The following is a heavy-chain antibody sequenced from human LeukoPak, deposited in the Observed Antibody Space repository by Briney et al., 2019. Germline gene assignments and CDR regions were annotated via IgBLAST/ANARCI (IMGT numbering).Heavy chain of an antibody. CDR1: GFTFSSHW. CDR2: IKPDGSEK. D-gene: IGHD1-26*01. CDR3: ARVDSGSYYESLDY. J-gene: IGHJ4*02. Sequence: SLRLSCAASGFTFSSHWMSWVRQAPGKGLEWEANIKPDGSEKSYVDSVKGRFTISRDNAKNSLYLQMNSLRGKDTAVYYSARVDSGSYYESLDYWGQGTLVTVSS. V-gene: IGHV3-7*04.